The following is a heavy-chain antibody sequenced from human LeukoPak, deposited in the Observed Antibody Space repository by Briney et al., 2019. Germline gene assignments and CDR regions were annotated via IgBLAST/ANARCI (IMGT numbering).Heavy chain of an antibody. J-gene: IGHJ3*02. CDR2: ISGSGGST. CDR3: AKVVTRYSSSPDAFDI. CDR1: GFTFSSYA. V-gene: IGHV3-23*01. D-gene: IGHD6-13*01. Sequence: PGGSLRLSCAASGFTFSSYAMSWVRQAPGKGLEWVSAISGSGGSTYYGDSVKGRFTISRDNSKNTLYLQMNSLRADDTAVYYCAKVVTRYSSSPDAFDIWGQGTLVTVSS.